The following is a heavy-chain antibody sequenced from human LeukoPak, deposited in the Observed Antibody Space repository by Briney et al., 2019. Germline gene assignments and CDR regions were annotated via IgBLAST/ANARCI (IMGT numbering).Heavy chain of an antibody. Sequence: PGGSLRLSCVVAGFPFSDFHMSWLRQAPGKGLEWVSYITSGGRFKYYADSVKGRFSISRDNAKNSVFLQMNSLRVEDTAVYYCARVRPGSSGSYYRTSWGQGTLVTVSS. CDR1: GFPFSDFH. CDR2: ITSGGRFK. D-gene: IGHD3-22*01. V-gene: IGHV3-11*04. J-gene: IGHJ4*02. CDR3: ARVRPGSSGSYYRTS.